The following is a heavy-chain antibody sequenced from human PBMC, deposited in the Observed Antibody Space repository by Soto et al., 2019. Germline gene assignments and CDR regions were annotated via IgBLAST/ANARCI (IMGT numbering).Heavy chain of an antibody. V-gene: IGHV3-30*18. J-gene: IGHJ4*02. CDR3: AKDQAAAAGISVWGTY. D-gene: IGHD6-13*01. CDR1: GFTFSSYG. CDR2: ISYDGSNK. Sequence: GGSLRLSCAASGFTFSSYGMHWVRQAPGKGLEWVAVISYDGSNKYYADSVKGRFTISRDNSKNTLYLQMNSLRAEDTAVYYCAKDQAAAAGISVWGTYWGQGTLVTVSS.